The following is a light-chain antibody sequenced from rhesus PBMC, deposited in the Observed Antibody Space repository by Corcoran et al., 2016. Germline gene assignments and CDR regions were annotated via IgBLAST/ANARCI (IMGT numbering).Light chain of an antibody. CDR1: QSVSFS. CDR2: GTA. J-gene: IGKJ4*01. V-gene: IGKV3-42*02. CDR3: HPDYRWPLT. Sequence: EIVMTQSPATLSLSPGERATLSCRASQSVSFSLAWYQQKPGQAPKLLIYGTAPRATGIPERFSGCGFGKEVTLTFSRLAPDVFVVYCFHPDYRWPLTFRGGTKGELK.